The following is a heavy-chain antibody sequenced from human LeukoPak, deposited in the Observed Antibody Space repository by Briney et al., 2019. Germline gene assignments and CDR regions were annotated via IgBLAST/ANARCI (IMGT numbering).Heavy chain of an antibody. V-gene: IGHV1-2*02. CDR2: INPNSGGT. Sequence: ASVKVSCKASGYTFTGYYMHWVRQAPGQGLEWMGWINPNSGGTNYAQKFQGRVTMTRDTSTSTVYMELSSLRSEDTAVYYCARMNYYYYYMDVWGKGTTVTISS. J-gene: IGHJ6*03. CDR1: GYTFTGYY. CDR3: ARMNYYYYYMDV.